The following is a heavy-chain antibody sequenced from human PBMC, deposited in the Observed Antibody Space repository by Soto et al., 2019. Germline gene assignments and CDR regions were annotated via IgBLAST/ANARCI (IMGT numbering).Heavy chain of an antibody. CDR2: INHSGST. D-gene: IGHD3-22*01. CDR3: AGTPRDYYDSSGYYNFDY. Sequence: SETLSLTCAVYGGSFSGYYWSWIRQPPGKGLEWIGEINHSGSTNYNPSLKSRVTISVDTSKNHFSLKLSFVTAADTAVFYCAGTPRDYYDSSGYYNFDYWGQGTLVTVSS. V-gene: IGHV4-34*01. CDR1: GGSFSGYY. J-gene: IGHJ4*02.